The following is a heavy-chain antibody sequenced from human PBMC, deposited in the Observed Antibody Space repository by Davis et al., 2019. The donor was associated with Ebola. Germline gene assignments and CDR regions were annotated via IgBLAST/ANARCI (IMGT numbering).Heavy chain of an antibody. CDR1: GFTFSSYA. Sequence: GESLKISCAASGFTFSSYAMTWARQAPGKGLEWVSGISGSGGNTYYPGSVKGRFTISRENAKNSLYLQMNSLRAGDTAVYYCARGAFGELYFDYWGQGTLVTVSS. CDR2: ISGSGGNT. J-gene: IGHJ4*02. V-gene: IGHV3-23*01. CDR3: ARGAFGELYFDY. D-gene: IGHD3-10*01.